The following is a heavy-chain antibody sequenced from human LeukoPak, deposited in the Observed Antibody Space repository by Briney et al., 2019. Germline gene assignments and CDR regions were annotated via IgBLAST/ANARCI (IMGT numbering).Heavy chain of an antibody. CDR1: GYTFTGYY. V-gene: IGHV1-2*02. CDR3: ARDERDSSGWYSNDAFDI. D-gene: IGHD6-19*01. J-gene: IGHJ3*02. CDR2: VNPNSGGT. Sequence: ASVKVSCKASGYTFTGYYMHWVRQAPGQGLEWMGWVNPNSGGTNYAQKFQGRVTMTRDTSISTAYMELSRLRSDDTAVYYCARDERDSSGWYSNDAFDIWGQGTMVTVSS.